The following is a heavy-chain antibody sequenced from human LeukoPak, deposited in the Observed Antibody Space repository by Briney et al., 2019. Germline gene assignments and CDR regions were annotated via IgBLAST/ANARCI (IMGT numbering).Heavy chain of an antibody. Sequence: GESPKISCKGSAYNFANYWISWVRQMPGKGLEWMGRIDPSDSYTDYSPSFQGHVTLSVDKSNNTAYLQWSGLKASDTATYYCARDQSGGSTFWYFDLWGRGTLVTVSS. J-gene: IGHJ2*01. CDR1: AYNFANYW. CDR3: ARDQSGGSTFWYFDL. CDR2: IDPSDSYT. V-gene: IGHV5-10-1*01. D-gene: IGHD4-23*01.